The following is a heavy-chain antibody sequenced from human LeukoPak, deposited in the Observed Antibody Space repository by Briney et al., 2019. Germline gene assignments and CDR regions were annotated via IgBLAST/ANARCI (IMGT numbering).Heavy chain of an antibody. CDR2: IGTVDDT. J-gene: IGHJ6*02. V-gene: IGHV3-13*01. D-gene: IGHD1-1*01. CDR3: AREIRETVFTRHHYYGIDV. CDR1: GFTISTYD. Sequence: GGSLRLSCAASGFTISTYDMHWVRQVTGKGLEWVSAIGTVDDTYYLGSVKGRFTISRENAKNVLYLQMSSLRVEDTAVYYCAREIRETVFTRHHYYGIDVWGQGTTVTVSS.